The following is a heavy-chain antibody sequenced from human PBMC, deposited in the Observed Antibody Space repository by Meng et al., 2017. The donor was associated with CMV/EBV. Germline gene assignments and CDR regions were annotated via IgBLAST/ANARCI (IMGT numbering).Heavy chain of an antibody. CDR3: ARSSGWSRFDY. Sequence: VQLVLFRACMKKPGAPVKVSCKASGYTITDYYINWVRQAPGQGFQWMGWINPNDDTNYAQNFQGRVTMTRDMSINTIYMELSRLTSEDTAVYYCARSSGWSRFDYWGHGTLVTVSS. J-gene: IGHJ4*01. CDR1: GYTITDYY. V-gene: IGHV1-2*02. D-gene: IGHD6-19*01. CDR2: INPNDDT.